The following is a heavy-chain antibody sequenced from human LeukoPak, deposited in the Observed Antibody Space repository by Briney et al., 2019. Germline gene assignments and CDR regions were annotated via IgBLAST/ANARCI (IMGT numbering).Heavy chain of an antibody. D-gene: IGHD3-3*01. Sequence: PGGSLRLSCTASGFTFNDYYMTWLRQAPGKGLEWVSYISSSGSTIYYADSVKGRFTISRDNAKNSLYLQMNSLRAEDTAVYYCARGRFLEWLLSPAFPFDYWGQGTLVTVSS. CDR2: ISSSGSTI. CDR1: GFTFNDYY. V-gene: IGHV3-11*04. CDR3: ARGRFLEWLLSPAFPFDY. J-gene: IGHJ4*02.